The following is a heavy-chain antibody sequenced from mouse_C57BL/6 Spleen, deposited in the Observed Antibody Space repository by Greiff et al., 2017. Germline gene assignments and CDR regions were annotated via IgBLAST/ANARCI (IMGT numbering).Heavy chain of an antibody. CDR3: ARDLNEGAMDY. J-gene: IGHJ4*01. Sequence: EVKLVESGGGLVKPGGSLKLSCAASGFTFSDYGMHWVRQAPEKGLEWVAYISSGSSTIYYADTVKGRFTISRDNAKNTLFLQMTSLRSEDTAMYYCARDLNEGAMDYWGQGTSVTVSS. D-gene: IGHD1-3*01. CDR2: ISSGSSTI. V-gene: IGHV5-17*01. CDR1: GFTFSDYG.